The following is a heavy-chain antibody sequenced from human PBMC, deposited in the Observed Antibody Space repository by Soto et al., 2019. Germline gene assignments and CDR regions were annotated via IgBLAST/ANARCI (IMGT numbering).Heavy chain of an antibody. D-gene: IGHD6-19*01. V-gene: IGHV4-39*01. J-gene: IGHJ4*02. CDR1: GGSISSSSYY. CDR2: IYYSGST. Sequence: QLQLQESGPGLVKPSETLSLTCTVSGGSISSSSYYWGWIRQPPGKGLEWIGSIYYSGSTYYNPSLKSRVTISVDTSKNQFSLKLSSVTAADTAVYYCATETYSSGWAYFDYWGQGTLVTVSS. CDR3: ATETYSSGWAYFDY.